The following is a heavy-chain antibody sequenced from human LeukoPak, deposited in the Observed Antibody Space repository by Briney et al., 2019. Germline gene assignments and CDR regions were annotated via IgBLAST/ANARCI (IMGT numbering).Heavy chain of an antibody. Sequence: SETLSLTCTVSGGSISSSSYYWGWIRQPPGKGLEWIGSIYYSGSTYYNPPLKSRVTISVDTSKNQFSLKLSSVTAADTAVYYCAAPSLTYSWVVVAATYDAFDIWGQGTMVTVSS. J-gene: IGHJ3*02. CDR1: GGSISSSSYY. D-gene: IGHD2-15*01. CDR3: AAPSLTYSWVVVAATYDAFDI. V-gene: IGHV4-39*01. CDR2: IYYSGST.